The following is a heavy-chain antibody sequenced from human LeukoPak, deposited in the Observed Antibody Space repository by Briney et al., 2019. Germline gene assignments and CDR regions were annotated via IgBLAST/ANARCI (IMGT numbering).Heavy chain of an antibody. CDR3: ARDHYDSSGYFDY. D-gene: IGHD3-22*01. J-gene: IGHJ4*02. Sequence: GGSLRLSCAASGFTFSSYSMNWVRQAPGKGLEWVSSISSSSSYIYYADSVKGRFTISRDNAKNSLYLQMNSLRAEDTAVYYCARDHYDSSGYFDYWGQGTLSPSPQ. CDR1: GFTFSSYS. V-gene: IGHV3-21*01. CDR2: ISSSSSYI.